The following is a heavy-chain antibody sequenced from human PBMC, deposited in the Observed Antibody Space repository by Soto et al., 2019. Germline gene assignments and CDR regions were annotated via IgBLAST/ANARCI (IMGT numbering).Heavy chain of an antibody. J-gene: IGHJ3*02. CDR3: ARVHPGYYDRVDAFDI. CDR2: ISSSSSYI. V-gene: IGHV3-21*01. CDR1: GFTFSSYS. Sequence: GGSLRLSCAASGFTFSSYSMNWVRQAPGKGLEWVSSISSSSSYIYYADSVKGRFTISRDNAKNSLYLQMNSLRAEDTAVYYCARVHPGYYDRVDAFDIWGQGTMVTVSS. D-gene: IGHD3-22*01.